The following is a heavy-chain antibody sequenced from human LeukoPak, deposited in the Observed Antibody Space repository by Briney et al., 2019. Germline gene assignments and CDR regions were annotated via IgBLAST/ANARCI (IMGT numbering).Heavy chain of an antibody. J-gene: IGHJ4*02. CDR2: IRYDGSNK. V-gene: IGHV3-30*02. CDR1: GFTFSSYG. D-gene: IGHD2-2*03. CDR3: ARVGNCTSTSCPPFDY. Sequence: PGGSLRLSCAASGFTFSSYGMHWVRQAPGKGLEWVAFIRYDGSNKYYADSVKGRFTISRDNSKNTLYLQVYSLGAEDTAVYYCARVGNCTSTSCPPFDYWGQGTLVTVSS.